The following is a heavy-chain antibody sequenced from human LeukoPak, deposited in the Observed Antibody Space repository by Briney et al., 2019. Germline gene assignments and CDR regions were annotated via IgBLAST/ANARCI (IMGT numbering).Heavy chain of an antibody. CDR3: AKGFNIVVVVPAATPYFPFDI. V-gene: IGHV3-23*01. Sequence: GGSLRLSCAASGFTFSSYAMSWVRHAPGKGLEWVSAISGSGGSTYYADSVKGRFTISRDNSKNTLYLQMNSLRAEDTAVYYCAKGFNIVVVVPAATPYFPFDIWGQGTMVTVSS. J-gene: IGHJ3*02. CDR2: ISGSGGST. CDR1: GFTFSSYA. D-gene: IGHD2-2*01.